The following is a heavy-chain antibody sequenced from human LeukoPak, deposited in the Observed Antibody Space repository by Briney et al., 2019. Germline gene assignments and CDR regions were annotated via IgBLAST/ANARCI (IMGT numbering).Heavy chain of an antibody. D-gene: IGHD6-25*01. V-gene: IGHV3-66*01. CDR1: GFTVSSNY. CDR2: IYSGGST. Sequence: GGSLRLSCAASGFTVSSNYMSWVRQAPGKGLEWVSVIYSGGSTYYADSAKGRFSISRDNSKNTVYLQMTSLRADDTAVYYCARTAARGYWGQGTLVTVSS. CDR3: ARTAARGY. J-gene: IGHJ4*02.